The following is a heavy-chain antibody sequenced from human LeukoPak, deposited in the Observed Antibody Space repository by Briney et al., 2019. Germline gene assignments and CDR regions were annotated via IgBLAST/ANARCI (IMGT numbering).Heavy chain of an antibody. J-gene: IGHJ4*02. V-gene: IGHV4-4*09. CDR2: IYPSETT. CDR3: AREYSSSSPFDY. D-gene: IGHD6-6*01. Sequence: PSETLSLTCTVSGGSISSFYWSWIRQPPGKGLEWIGYIYPSETTNYNPSLKSRVTISVDTSKNQFSLKLSSVTAADTAVYYCAREYSSSSPFDYWGQGTLVTVSS. CDR1: GGSISSFY.